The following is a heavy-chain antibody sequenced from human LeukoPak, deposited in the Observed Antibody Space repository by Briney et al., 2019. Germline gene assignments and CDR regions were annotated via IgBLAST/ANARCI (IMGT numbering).Heavy chain of an antibody. Sequence: SETLSLTCTVSGYSISSGYFWGWIRQPPGKGLEWIGSFYHSGITYYNPSLKSRVTISVDTSKNQFSLKLSSVTAADTAVYYCARVGTIPPYYYYYYMDVWAKGTTVTISS. CDR3: ARVGTIPPYYYYYYMDV. CDR1: GYSISSGYF. CDR2: FYHSGIT. J-gene: IGHJ6*03. D-gene: IGHD3-9*01. V-gene: IGHV4-38-2*02.